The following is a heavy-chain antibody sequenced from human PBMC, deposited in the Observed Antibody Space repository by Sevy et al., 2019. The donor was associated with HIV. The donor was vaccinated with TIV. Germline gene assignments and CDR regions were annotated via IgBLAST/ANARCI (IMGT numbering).Heavy chain of an antibody. CDR1: GYTFSVKY. CDR2: IDPKSGGT. V-gene: IGHV1-2*02. CDR3: ARGGSKWNDDYFDY. J-gene: IGHJ4*02. D-gene: IGHD1-20*01. Sequence: ASVKVSCKASGYTFSVKYIHWVRQAPGQGLEWVGWIDPKSGGTSYAQKFQGRVSMTRDTSISTAYMELYWLISDDTAVYYCARGGSKWNDDYFDYWGQGSLVTVSS.